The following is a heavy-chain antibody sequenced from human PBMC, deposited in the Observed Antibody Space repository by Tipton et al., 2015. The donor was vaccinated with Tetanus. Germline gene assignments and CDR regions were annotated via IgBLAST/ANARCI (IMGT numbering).Heavy chain of an antibody. Sequence: SLRLSCAVSGFTVSSNYMSWVRQAPGKGLEWVAVIWYDGSNKYYADSVKGRFTISRDNSKNTLYLQMNSLRAEDTAVYYCARDAGGWSGKDYYGMDVWGQGTTVTVSS. J-gene: IGHJ6*02. D-gene: IGHD3-3*01. CDR2: IWYDGSNK. CDR1: GFTVSSNY. V-gene: IGHV3-33*08. CDR3: ARDAGGWSGKDYYGMDV.